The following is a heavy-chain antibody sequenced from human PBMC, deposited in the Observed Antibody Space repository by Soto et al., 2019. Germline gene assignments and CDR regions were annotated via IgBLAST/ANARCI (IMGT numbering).Heavy chain of an antibody. CDR1: GFTISTYT. CDR3: ARDVSGTSGAYYYYMDV. J-gene: IGHJ6*03. D-gene: IGHD1-7*01. V-gene: IGHV3-7*01. CDR2: IKHDGSEK. Sequence: PGGSLRLSCSASGFTISTYTMNWVRLAPGKGLEWVANIKHDGSEKYYVDSVTGRFTISRDNAKNSLYLQMNSLRAEDTAVYYCARDVSGTSGAYYYYMDVWGKGTTVTVSS.